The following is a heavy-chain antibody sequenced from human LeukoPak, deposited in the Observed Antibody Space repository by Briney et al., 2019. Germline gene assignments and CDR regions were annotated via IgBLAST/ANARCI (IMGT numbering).Heavy chain of an antibody. CDR2: FDPEDGET. Sequence: GASVKVSCKVSGYTLTELSMHWVRQAPGKGLEWMGGFDPEDGETIYAQKFQGRVTMTEDTSTDTAYMELSSLRSEDTAVYYCATRLASYELEDYWGQGTLVTVSS. D-gene: IGHD3-22*01. V-gene: IGHV1-24*01. J-gene: IGHJ4*02. CDR3: ATRLASYELEDY. CDR1: GYTLTELS.